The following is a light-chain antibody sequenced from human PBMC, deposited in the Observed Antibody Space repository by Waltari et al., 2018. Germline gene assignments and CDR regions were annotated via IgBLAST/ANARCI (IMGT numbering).Light chain of an antibody. J-gene: IGKJ4*01. Sequence: DIQLTQSPSFLSASVGDRVTITCRASQGISSYLAWYQQNPGKAPKLLISAASTLQSGVPSRFSDSGSGTEFTLTISSLQPEDFATYYCQQLATYPLSFGGGTKVEIK. V-gene: IGKV1-9*01. CDR2: AAS. CDR1: QGISSY. CDR3: QQLATYPLS.